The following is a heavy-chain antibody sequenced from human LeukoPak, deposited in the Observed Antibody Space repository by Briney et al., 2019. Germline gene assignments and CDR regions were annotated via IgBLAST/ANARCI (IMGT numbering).Heavy chain of an antibody. CDR3: ARAHIVDSSGCYPTPRWFAP. V-gene: IGHV1-18*04. D-gene: IGHD6-19*01. J-gene: IGHJ5*02. CDR1: GYTFTSYG. CDR2: ISTDNGNT. Sequence: ASVKVSCKASGYTFTSYGISWVRQAPGQGLEWMGWISTDNGNTNYAQKFQGRLTMTTYTSTSTAYMELRSLRSDDTAVYYCARAHIVDSSGCYPTPRWFAPWGQGTRVSVSS.